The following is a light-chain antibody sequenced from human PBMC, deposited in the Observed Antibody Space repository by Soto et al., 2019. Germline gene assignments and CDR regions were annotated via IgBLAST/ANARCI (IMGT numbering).Light chain of an antibody. V-gene: IGKV4-1*01. Sequence: DIVMTQSPDSLAVSLGERATINCKSSQSVLYSSNNKNSLAWYQQKPGQPPKLLIYWASTRESGVPDRFSGSGSGTDFTLTISSLQPDDFATYYCQQTYTTPQVTFGPGTKVDIK. J-gene: IGKJ3*01. CDR2: WAS. CDR3: QQTYTTPQVT. CDR1: QSVLYSSNNKNS.